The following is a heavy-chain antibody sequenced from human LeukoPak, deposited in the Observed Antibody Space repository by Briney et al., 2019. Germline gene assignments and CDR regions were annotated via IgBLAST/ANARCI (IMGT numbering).Heavy chain of an antibody. CDR2: IKPKTEGGTT. D-gene: IGHD3-10*01. V-gene: IGHV3-15*01. CDR1: GFTFTSAW. J-gene: IGHJ4*02. Sequence: GGSLRLSCAASGFTFTSAWMDWVRQAPGKGLEWVGHIKPKTEGGTTDYAAPVKGRFTISRDDSKSTLHLQMDSLKTEDTAVYFCTRGHYGRWGQGTLVTVPS. CDR3: TRGHYGR.